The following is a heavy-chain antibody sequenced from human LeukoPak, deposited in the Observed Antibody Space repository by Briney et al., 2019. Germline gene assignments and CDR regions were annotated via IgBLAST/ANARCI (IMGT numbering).Heavy chain of an antibody. J-gene: IGHJ4*02. CDR1: GYTFTGYY. CDR2: INPNSGGT. Sequence: ASVKVSCKASGYTFTGYYMHWVRQAPGQGLEWMGWINPNSGGTNYAQKFQGRATMTRDTSINTAYMELRRLRSDDTAVYYCAREQLRSLLADYWGQGTLVTVSS. D-gene: IGHD1-1*01. V-gene: IGHV1-2*02. CDR3: AREQLRSLLADY.